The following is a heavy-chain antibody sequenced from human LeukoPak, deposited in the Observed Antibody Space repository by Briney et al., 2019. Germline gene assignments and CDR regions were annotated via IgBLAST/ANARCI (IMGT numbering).Heavy chain of an antibody. CDR2: IWYDGSNK. D-gene: IGHD4-23*01. CDR1: GFTFNSYD. Sequence: PGGSLRLSCAASGFTFNSYDMHWIRQAPGKGLEWVALIWYDGSNKYYPDSVRGRFTISRDNSKNTLYLQMNSLRAEDTALYYCAGYVGGGNSGGFDYWGQGTLVIVSS. CDR3: AGYVGGGNSGGFDY. J-gene: IGHJ4*02. V-gene: IGHV3-33*01.